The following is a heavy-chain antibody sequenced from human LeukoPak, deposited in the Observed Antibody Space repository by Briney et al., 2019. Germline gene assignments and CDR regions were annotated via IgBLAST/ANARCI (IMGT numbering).Heavy chain of an antibody. CDR2: IIPMSTTA. CDR1: GGIYRITA. V-gene: IGHV1-69*05. CDR3: ATYGGNTAEYFQH. D-gene: IGHD4-23*01. J-gene: IGHJ1*01. Sequence: ASVKVSCKVSGGIYRITAITWVRQAPGQGLEWMGGIIPMSTTANYAQKFQGRVTITRDDSTSTAYMEVGSLRSEDTALYYCATYGGNTAEYFQHWGQGTLVTVSS.